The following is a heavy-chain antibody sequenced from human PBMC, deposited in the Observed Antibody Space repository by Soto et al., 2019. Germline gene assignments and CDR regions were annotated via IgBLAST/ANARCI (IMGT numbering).Heavy chain of an antibody. CDR2: TIPVFNTA. CDR1: GGTLSDHG. CDR3: ARGVYGSGNYYTGPSAFDI. Sequence: QVQLEQSGAEVKKPGSSVKISCKASGGTLSDHGVSWLRQAPGQGLEWVGGTIPVFNTAKYAPKFQGRVTIAADTSTNIAYMELGSRRSDDTAFYYCARGVYGSGNYYTGPSAFDIWGQGTLVIVSS. V-gene: IGHV1-69*06. D-gene: IGHD3-10*01. J-gene: IGHJ3*02.